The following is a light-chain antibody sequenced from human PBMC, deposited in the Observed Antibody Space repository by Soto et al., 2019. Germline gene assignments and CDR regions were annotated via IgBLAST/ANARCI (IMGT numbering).Light chain of an antibody. CDR1: QSISMY. CDR2: YAS. CDR3: QQCFWHWT. V-gene: IGKV1-39*01. Sequence: DIQRTPSXSSLSSSVGDRVTSTGRASQSISMYLSWYQQKPGKAPKLLIYYASILQSGVPSRFGGSGSGTEFTLSITSLQPDDFATYYCQQCFWHWTCGHGTQGDIK. J-gene: IGKJ1*01.